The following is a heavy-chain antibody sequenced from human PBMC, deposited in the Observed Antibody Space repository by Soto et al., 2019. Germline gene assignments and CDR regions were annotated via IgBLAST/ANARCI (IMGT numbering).Heavy chain of an antibody. V-gene: IGHV4-30-4*01. J-gene: IGHJ4*02. CDR1: GGSISSGDYY. Sequence: QVQLQESGPGLVNPSQTLSLTCTVAGGSISSGDYYWSWIRQPPGKGLEWIGYIYYSGSTYYIPSLKSRVTISVDTSKNQFSLKLSSVTAADTAVYYCARSQPPTTVTTFFDYWCQGTLVTVSS. D-gene: IGHD4-17*01. CDR2: IYYSGST. CDR3: ARSQPPTTVTTFFDY.